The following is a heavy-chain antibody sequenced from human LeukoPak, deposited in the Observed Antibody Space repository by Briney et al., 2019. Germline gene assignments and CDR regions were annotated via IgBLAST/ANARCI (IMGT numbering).Heavy chain of an antibody. CDR1: GFTFSSYA. J-gene: IGHJ3*02. CDR3: ARGHGYYWDAFDI. Sequence: PGGSLRLSCAASGFTFSSYAMSWVRQAPGKGLEWVSAISGSGGSTYYADSVKGRFTISRDNSKNTLYLQMNSLRAEDTAVYYCARGHGYYWDAFDIWGQGTMVTVSS. D-gene: IGHD3-3*01. V-gene: IGHV3-23*01. CDR2: ISGSGGST.